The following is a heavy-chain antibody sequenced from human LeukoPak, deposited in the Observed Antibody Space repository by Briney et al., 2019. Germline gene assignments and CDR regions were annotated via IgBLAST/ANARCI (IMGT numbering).Heavy chain of an antibody. CDR3: ARADIRAIASSGWYGFDY. J-gene: IGHJ4*02. Sequence: ASVKVPCKASGYTFTSYGISWGRKAPGQAPEWMGWITGYNGNTNYAQNFQGRVTMPTDTSTSTAYMELRSLRSDDTAVYYCARADIRAIASSGWYGFDYWGQGTLVTVSS. D-gene: IGHD6-19*01. V-gene: IGHV1-18*01. CDR2: ITGYNGNT. CDR1: GYTFTSYG.